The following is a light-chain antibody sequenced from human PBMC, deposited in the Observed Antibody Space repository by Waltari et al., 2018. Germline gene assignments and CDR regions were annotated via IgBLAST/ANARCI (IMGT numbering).Light chain of an antibody. CDR2: WAS. Sequence: DIVMTQSPDSLAVSPGERATIHCKSTQSVLYSSNNKNYLSWYQQKPGQPPKLLVYWASTRESGVPDRFSGSGSGTDFTLTISSLQAEDVAVYYCQQYYSAPRTFGQGTKVEIK. J-gene: IGKJ1*01. CDR3: QQYYSAPRT. CDR1: QSVLYSSNNKNY. V-gene: IGKV4-1*01.